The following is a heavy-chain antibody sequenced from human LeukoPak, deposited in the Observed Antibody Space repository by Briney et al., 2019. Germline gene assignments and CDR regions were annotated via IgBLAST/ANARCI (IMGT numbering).Heavy chain of an antibody. CDR3: ARHKNYYGSGSLSY. CDR2: INHSGST. CDR1: GGSFSGYY. V-gene: IGHV4-34*01. Sequence: PSETLSLTCAVYGGSFSGYYWSWIRQPPGKGLEWIGEINHSGSTNYNPSLKSRVTISVDTSKNQFSLKLSSVTAADTAVYYCARHKNYYGSGSLSYWGQGTLVTVSS. D-gene: IGHD3-10*01. J-gene: IGHJ4*02.